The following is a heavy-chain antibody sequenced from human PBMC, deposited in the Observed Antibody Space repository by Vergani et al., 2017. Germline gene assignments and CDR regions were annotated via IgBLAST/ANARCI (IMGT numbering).Heavy chain of an antibody. J-gene: IGHJ6*03. V-gene: IGHV1-18*01. CDR2: ISAYNGNT. CDR3: ARVVQGYYDFWSGYADGPYYMDV. Sequence: QVQLVQSGAEVKKPGASVKVSCKASGYTFTSYGISWVRQAPGQGLEWMGWISAYNGNTNYAQKLQGRVTMTTDTSTSTAYMELRSLRSDDTAVYYCARVVQGYYDFWSGYADGPYYMDVWGKGTTVTVSS. CDR1: GYTFTSYG. D-gene: IGHD3-3*01.